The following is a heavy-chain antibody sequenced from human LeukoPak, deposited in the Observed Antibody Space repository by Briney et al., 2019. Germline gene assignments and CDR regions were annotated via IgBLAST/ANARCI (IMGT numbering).Heavy chain of an antibody. Sequence: SETLSLTCTVSGGSISNYYWSWIRQPPGKGLEWIGYIYYSGSTNYNPSLKSRVTISVDKSKNQFSLKMTSVTAADTAVYYCARMVQGYSSVWPETGNNWFDPWGQGTLVTVSS. CDR3: ARMVQGYSSVWPETGNNWFDP. J-gene: IGHJ5*02. V-gene: IGHV4-59*12. D-gene: IGHD6-19*01. CDR2: IYYSGST. CDR1: GGSISNYY.